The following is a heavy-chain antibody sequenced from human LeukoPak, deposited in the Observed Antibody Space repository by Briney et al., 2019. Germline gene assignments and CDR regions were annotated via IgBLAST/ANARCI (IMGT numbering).Heavy chain of an antibody. CDR2: IYTSGST. CDR3: ARVTYSSSSISLDAFDI. Sequence: SETLSLTCTVSGGSISSYYWRWIRQPAGKVLEWIGRIYTSGSTNYNPSLKSRVTMSVDTSKNQFSLKLSSVTAADTAVYYCARVTYSSSSISLDAFDIWGQRTMVTVSS. J-gene: IGHJ3*02. D-gene: IGHD6-6*01. CDR1: GGSISSYY. V-gene: IGHV4-4*07.